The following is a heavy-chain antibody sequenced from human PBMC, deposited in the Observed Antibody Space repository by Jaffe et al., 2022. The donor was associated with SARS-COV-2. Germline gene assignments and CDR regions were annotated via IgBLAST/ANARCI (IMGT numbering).Heavy chain of an antibody. CDR2: ISYDGSNK. J-gene: IGHJ4*02. D-gene: IGHD4-17*01. Sequence: QVQLVESGGGVVQPGRSLRLSCAASGFTFSSYGMHWVRQAPGKGLEWVAVISYDGSNKYYADSVKGRFTISRDNSKNTLYLQMNSLRAEDTAVYYCATPTVTSLDYWGQGTLVTVSS. CDR1: GFTFSSYG. V-gene: IGHV3-30*03. CDR3: ATPTVTSLDY.